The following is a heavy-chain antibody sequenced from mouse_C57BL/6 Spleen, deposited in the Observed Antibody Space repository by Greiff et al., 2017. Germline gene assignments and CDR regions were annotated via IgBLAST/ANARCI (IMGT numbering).Heavy chain of an antibody. Sequence: DVMLVESGGGLVKPGGSLKLSCAASGFTFSAYGMHWVRQAPVKGLEWVAYISSGSSTIYYADTLKGRFTISRDNAKNTLFLQMTSLRSEDTAMYYCARRLGQGTAWFAYWGQGTLVTVSA. V-gene: IGHV5-17*01. CDR1: GFTFSAYG. J-gene: IGHJ3*01. CDR2: ISSGSSTI. D-gene: IGHD3-3*01. CDR3: ARRLGQGTAWFAY.